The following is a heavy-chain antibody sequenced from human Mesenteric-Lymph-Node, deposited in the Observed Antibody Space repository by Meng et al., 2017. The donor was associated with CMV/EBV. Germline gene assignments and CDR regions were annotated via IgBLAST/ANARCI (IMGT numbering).Heavy chain of an antibody. CDR3: ARADRNY. CDR1: GFTFSSYA. Sequence: GESLKISCAASGFTFSSYAMSWVRQAPGKGLEWVSAIRASTGSTYYADSVKGRFTVSRDNAKNSLYLQMNSLRAEDTAVYYCARADRNYWGQGTLVTVSS. V-gene: IGHV3-23*01. CDR2: IRASTGST. J-gene: IGHJ4*02.